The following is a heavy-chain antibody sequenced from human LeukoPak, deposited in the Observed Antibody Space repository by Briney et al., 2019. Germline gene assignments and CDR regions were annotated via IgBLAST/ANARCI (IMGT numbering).Heavy chain of an antibody. CDR3: ARWAGRITIFGVVRSMDV. V-gene: IGHV4-59*11. CDR1: GGSISSHY. J-gene: IGHJ6*04. Sequence: SETLSLTCTVSGGSISSHYWSWIRQPPGKGLEWIGYIYYSGSTNYNPSLKSRVTISVDTSKNQFSLKLSSVTAADTAVYYCARWAGRITIFGVVRSMDVWGKGTTVTVSS. D-gene: IGHD3-3*01. CDR2: IYYSGST.